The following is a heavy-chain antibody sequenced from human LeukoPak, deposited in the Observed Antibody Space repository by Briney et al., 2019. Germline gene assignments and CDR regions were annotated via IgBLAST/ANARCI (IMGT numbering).Heavy chain of an antibody. CDR2: IKHDGSEK. CDR1: GFIFTNYF. D-gene: IGHD3-3*01. V-gene: IGHV3-7*01. CDR3: ATDRGWRTSGYYLYYFEY. J-gene: IGHJ4*02. Sequence: GGSLRLSCAASGFIFTNYFMSWVRQAPGKGLEWVAGIKHDGSEKYYVDSVRGRFTISRDNTMNSLYLQMSSLRAEDTAVYYCATDRGWRTSGYYLYYFEYWGQGTLVTYSS.